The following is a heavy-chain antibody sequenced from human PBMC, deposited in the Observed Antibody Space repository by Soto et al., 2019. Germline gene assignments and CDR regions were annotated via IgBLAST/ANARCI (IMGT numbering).Heavy chain of an antibody. J-gene: IGHJ5*02. CDR2: INPSGGST. CDR1: GYTFTSYY. D-gene: IGHD3-22*01. V-gene: IGHV1-46*01. CDR3: ARGDYYDSSGYYETTYNWFDP. Sequence: QVQLVQSGAEVKKPGASVKVSCKASGYTFTSYYMHWVRQAPGQGLEWMGIINPSGGSTSYAQKFQGRVTMTRDTSTSTVYMELSSLRSEDTAVYCCARGDYYDSSGYYETTYNWFDPWGQGTLVTVSS.